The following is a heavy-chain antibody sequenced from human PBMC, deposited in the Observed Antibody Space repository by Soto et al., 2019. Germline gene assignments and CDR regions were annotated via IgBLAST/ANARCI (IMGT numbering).Heavy chain of an antibody. Sequence: QVQLQESGPGLVKPSGTLSLTCAVSGGSVTISNWWSWVRQTPGKGLEWIGQIHHSGSTNYNPSLTSRVTISVDKSKNQFSQEMKFVTAADTAAYYCARGGYYFYVDVWGKGTTVTVSS. D-gene: IGHD1-26*01. CDR2: IHHSGST. J-gene: IGHJ6*03. CDR3: ARGGYYFYVDV. V-gene: IGHV4-4*02. CDR1: GGSVTISNW.